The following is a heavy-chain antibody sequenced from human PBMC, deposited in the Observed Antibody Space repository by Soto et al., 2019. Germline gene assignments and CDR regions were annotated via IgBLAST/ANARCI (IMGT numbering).Heavy chain of an antibody. CDR3: AKDLDKCELPYNWYDP. CDR2: ISAYNGNT. CDR1: GYTFTSYG. V-gene: IGHV1-18*01. D-gene: IGHD1-26*01. J-gene: IGHJ5*02. Sequence: ASVKVSCKASGYTFTSYGISWVRQAPGQGLEWMGWISAYNGNTNYAQKLQGRVTMTTDTSTSTAYMELRSLRSDDTAVYYCAKDLDKCELPYNWYDPWGQGTMVTVSS.